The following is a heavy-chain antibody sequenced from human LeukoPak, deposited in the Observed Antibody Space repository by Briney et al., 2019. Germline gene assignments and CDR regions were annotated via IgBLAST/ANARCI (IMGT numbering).Heavy chain of an antibody. CDR1: GFTFSSYS. J-gene: IGHJ6*02. Sequence: GGSLRLSCAASGFTFSSYSMNWVRQAPGKGLEWVSYISSSGSTICYADSVKGRFTISRDNAKNSLYLQMNSLRAEDTAVYYCARAVVVLDYYYYGMDVWGQGTTVTVSS. CDR2: ISSSGSTI. V-gene: IGHV3-48*04. CDR3: ARAVVVLDYYYYGMDV. D-gene: IGHD2-2*01.